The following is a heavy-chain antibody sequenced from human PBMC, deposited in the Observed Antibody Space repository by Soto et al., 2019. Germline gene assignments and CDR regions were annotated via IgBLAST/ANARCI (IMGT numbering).Heavy chain of an antibody. CDR1: GYTFTSYG. Sequence: QVQLVQSGAEVKKPGASVKVSCKASGYTFTSYGISWVRQAPGQGLEWMGWISAYNGNTNYAHKLQGKVTMTTDTSTSTAYMELRSLRSDDTAVYYCARDQGTYYYDSSGYYSRADAFDIWGQGTMVTVSS. J-gene: IGHJ3*02. CDR2: ISAYNGNT. D-gene: IGHD3-22*01. V-gene: IGHV1-18*04. CDR3: ARDQGTYYYDSSGYYSRADAFDI.